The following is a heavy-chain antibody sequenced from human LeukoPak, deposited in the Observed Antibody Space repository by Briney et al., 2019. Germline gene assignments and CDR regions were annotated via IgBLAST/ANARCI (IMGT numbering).Heavy chain of an antibody. V-gene: IGHV3-7*01. Sequence: GGSLRLSCAASGFTFSDNWMSWVRQAPGKGLEWVANIKKDGSHSNYVDSVKGRFTISRDNDKNSLYLQMNSLRAEDTAVYYCARDRGWNTFDLWRQATLVTVSS. CDR1: GFTFSDNW. CDR2: IKKDGSHS. J-gene: IGHJ4*02. CDR3: ARDRGWNTFDL. D-gene: IGHD1/OR15-1a*01.